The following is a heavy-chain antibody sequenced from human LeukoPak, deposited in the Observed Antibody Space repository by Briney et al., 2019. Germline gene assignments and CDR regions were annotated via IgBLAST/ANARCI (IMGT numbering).Heavy chain of an antibody. D-gene: IGHD3-22*01. CDR1: GFTFSSYA. V-gene: IGHV3-23*01. J-gene: IGHJ4*02. CDR3: AKDGPRLYYYDSSGYFDY. Sequence: GGSLRLACAASGFTFSSYAMGWVRHAPGKGLEWVSAISGSGGSTSYADSVKGRFTISTDNSKNTLYLQMNRLRAEDTAVYYCAKDGPRLYYYDSSGYFDYWGQGTLVTVSS. CDR2: ISGSGGST.